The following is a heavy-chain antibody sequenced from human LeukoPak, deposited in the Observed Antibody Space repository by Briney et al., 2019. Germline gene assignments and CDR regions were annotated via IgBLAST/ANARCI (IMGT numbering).Heavy chain of an antibody. D-gene: IGHD7-27*01. V-gene: IGHV3-21*01. J-gene: IGHJ6*04. CDR1: GFTFSSYS. CDR2: ISSSSYI. CDR3: ARDGTGDGYYGMDV. Sequence: GGSLRLSCAASGFTFSSYSMNWVRQAPGKGLEWVSSISSSSYIYYADSVKGRFTISRDNAKNSLYLQMNSLRAEDTAVYYCARDGTGDGYYGMDVWGKGTTVTVSS.